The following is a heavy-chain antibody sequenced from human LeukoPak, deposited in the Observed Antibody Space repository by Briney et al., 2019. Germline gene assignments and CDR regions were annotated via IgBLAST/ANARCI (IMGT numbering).Heavy chain of an antibody. D-gene: IGHD3-22*01. CDR1: GGSISSGGYY. V-gene: IGHV4-31*03. CDR3: ARDPFYHDSSKTPDAFDI. CDR2: IYYSGST. Sequence: SQTLSLTCTVSGGSISSGGYYWSWIRQHPGKGLEWIGYIYYSGSTYYNPSLKSRVTISVDTSKNQFSLKLSSVTAADTAVYYCARDPFYHDSSKTPDAFDIWGQGTMVTVSS. J-gene: IGHJ3*02.